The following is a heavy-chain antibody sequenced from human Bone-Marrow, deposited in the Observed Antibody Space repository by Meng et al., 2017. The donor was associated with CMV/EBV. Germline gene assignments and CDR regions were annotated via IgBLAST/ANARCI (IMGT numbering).Heavy chain of an antibody. J-gene: IGHJ3*02. CDR2: IRYDGSNR. V-gene: IGHV3-30*02. Sequence: GGSLRLSCAASRVTFSNYGVHWVRQAPGKGLEWVAFIRYDGSNRYYADFVRGRFTISRDNSKNTLYLQINSLRTEDTAVYYCAKDRGPYGGNSGSRAFDIWGQGTMVTVSS. CDR1: RVTFSNYG. D-gene: IGHD4-23*01. CDR3: AKDRGPYGGNSGSRAFDI.